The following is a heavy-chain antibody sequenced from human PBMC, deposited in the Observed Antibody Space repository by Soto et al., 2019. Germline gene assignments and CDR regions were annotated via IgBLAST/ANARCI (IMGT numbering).Heavy chain of an antibody. CDR2: IKQYVREK. CDR3: ARDYSPLGRFDP. CDR1: GLTFSSYW. V-gene: IGHV3-7*01. D-gene: IGHD2-15*01. J-gene: IGHJ5*02. Sequence: PWGSLRLSCAASGLTFSSYWMSWVRQAPGKGLEWVANIKQYVREKYFVDSVRGRFTISRDNAKNSLYLQTNSLRAEDTAMYYCARDYSPLGRFDPWGQGNLVTISS.